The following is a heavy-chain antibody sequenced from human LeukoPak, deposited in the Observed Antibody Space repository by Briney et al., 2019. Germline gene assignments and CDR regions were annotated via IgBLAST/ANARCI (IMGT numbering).Heavy chain of an antibody. V-gene: IGHV4-39*01. CDR2: IYYSGST. Sequence: PSETLSLTCTVSGGSISSSSYYWGWIRQPPGKGLEWIGSIYYSGSTYYNPSLKSRVTISVDTSKNQFSLKLSSVTAADTAVYYCARRNGFKRSVDYWGQGTLVTVSS. D-gene: IGHD5-24*01. CDR3: ARRNGFKRSVDY. CDR1: GGSISSSSYY. J-gene: IGHJ4*02.